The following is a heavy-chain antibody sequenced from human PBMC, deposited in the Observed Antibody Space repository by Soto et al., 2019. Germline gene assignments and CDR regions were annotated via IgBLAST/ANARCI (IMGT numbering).Heavy chain of an antibody. Sequence: PGWSLRLSCASSVFTFSSYWMSWVRQAPGKGLEWVANIKQDGSEKFYVDSVKGRFTISKDNAKNSVYLQMNSLRAEDTAVYYCARGHTTSPNWFDPWGQGTLVTVSS. D-gene: IGHD2-2*01. V-gene: IGHV3-7*03. J-gene: IGHJ5*02. CDR2: IKQDGSEK. CDR3: ARGHTTSPNWFDP. CDR1: VFTFSSYW.